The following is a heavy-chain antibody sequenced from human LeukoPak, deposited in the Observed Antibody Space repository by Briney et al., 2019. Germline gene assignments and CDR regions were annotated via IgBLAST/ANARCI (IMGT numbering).Heavy chain of an antibody. J-gene: IGHJ6*03. V-gene: IGHV1-8*03. CDR1: GYTFTIYD. D-gene: IGHD3-22*01. Sequence: ASVKVSCKASGYTFTIYDINWVRQATGQGGEWMGWMNPNRGNTGYAQKFQGRVTITRNTSISTAYMELSRRRSEDTAVYYCARGSKKYYYDSSGYHRGGYYYYYYMDVWGKGTTVTVSS. CDR3: ARGSKKYYYDSSGYHRGGYYYYYYMDV. CDR2: MNPNRGNT.